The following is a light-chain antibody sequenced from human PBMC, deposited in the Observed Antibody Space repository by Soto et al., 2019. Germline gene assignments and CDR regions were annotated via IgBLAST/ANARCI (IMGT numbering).Light chain of an antibody. CDR3: AAWDNTLNVYV. CDR2: SNN. Sequence: QSVLTQPPSASGTPGQRVTISCSGSSSNIGSNTVNWYQQLPGTAPKLLIYSNNQRPSGVPDRFSGSKSGTSASLAISGPQSEDEANYYWAAWDNTLNVYVFETGPR. J-gene: IGLJ1*01. CDR1: SSNIGSNT. V-gene: IGLV1-44*01.